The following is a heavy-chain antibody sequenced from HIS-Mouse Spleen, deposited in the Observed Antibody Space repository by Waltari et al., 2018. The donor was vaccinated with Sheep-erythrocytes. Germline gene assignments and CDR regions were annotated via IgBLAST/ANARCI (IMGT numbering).Heavy chain of an antibody. D-gene: IGHD1-26*01. CDR2: ISSSSYI. CDR3: TRVASGATFDY. V-gene: IGHV3-21*01. CDR1: GFTFSSYS. Sequence: EVQLVESGGGLVKPGGSLILSCAASGFTFSSYSMNWVRQAPGKGLEWVSSISSSSYIYYADSVKGRFTISRDNAKNSLYLQMNSLRAEDTAVYYCTRVASGATFDYWGQGTLVTVSS. J-gene: IGHJ4*02.